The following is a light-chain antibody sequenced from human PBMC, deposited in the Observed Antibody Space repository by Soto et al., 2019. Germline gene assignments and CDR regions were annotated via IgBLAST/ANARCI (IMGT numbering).Light chain of an antibody. J-gene: IGKJ5*01. V-gene: IGKV3-20*01. CDR2: EAS. CDR1: QSVGNN. Sequence: EIVLTQSPATLSLSPGERATLSCRASQSVGNNLAWYQQKPGQAPGLLIYEASTRATGIPARFSGSGSGTDFTLTISRLEPEDSAVYYCQQHGTSPITFGQGTRLENK. CDR3: QQHGTSPIT.